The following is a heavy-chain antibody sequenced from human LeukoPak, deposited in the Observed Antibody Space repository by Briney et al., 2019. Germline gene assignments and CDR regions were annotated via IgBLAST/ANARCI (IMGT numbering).Heavy chain of an antibody. V-gene: IGHV4-38-2*02. Sequence: SETLSLTCTVSGYSISSGYYWGWIRQPPGKGLEWIGSIYHSGSTYCNPSLKSRVTISVGTSKNQFSLKLSSVTAADTAVYYCARVPTVTFFDYWGQGTLVTVSS. J-gene: IGHJ4*02. CDR1: GYSISSGYY. D-gene: IGHD4-17*01. CDR2: IYHSGST. CDR3: ARVPTVTFFDY.